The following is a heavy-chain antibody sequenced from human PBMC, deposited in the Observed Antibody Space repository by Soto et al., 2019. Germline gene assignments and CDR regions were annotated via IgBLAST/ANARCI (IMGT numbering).Heavy chain of an antibody. CDR3: ARAHLDYYGSGSSGFDY. CDR1: GGSISSGGYY. Sequence: SETLSLTCTVSGGSISSGGYYWSWIRQHPGKGLEWIGYIYYSGSTYYNPSLKSRVTISVDTSKNQFSLKLSSVTAADTAVYYCARAHLDYYGSGSSGFDYWGQGTLVTVSS. J-gene: IGHJ4*02. V-gene: IGHV4-31*03. D-gene: IGHD3-10*01. CDR2: IYYSGST.